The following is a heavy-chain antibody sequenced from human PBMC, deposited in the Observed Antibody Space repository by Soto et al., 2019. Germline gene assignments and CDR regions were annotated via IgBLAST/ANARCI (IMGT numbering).Heavy chain of an antibody. Sequence: GGSLRLSCAASGFTFSGYWMTWVRQAPGKGLEGVANISPDGSEEYYVDSVKGRFTISRDNAKNSVYLQMNSLRGEDTAVYYCARAPLNYDSSGYHFDYWGQGTLVTVSS. V-gene: IGHV3-7*02. D-gene: IGHD3-22*01. CDR3: ARAPLNYDSSGYHFDY. CDR1: GFTFSGYW. CDR2: ISPDGSEE. J-gene: IGHJ4*02.